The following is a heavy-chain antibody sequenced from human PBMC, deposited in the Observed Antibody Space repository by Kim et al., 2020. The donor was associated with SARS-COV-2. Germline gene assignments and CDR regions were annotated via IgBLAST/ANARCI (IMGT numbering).Heavy chain of an antibody. CDR2: IRSKVNGYAT. CDR3: TRVPGTTLAFWYAFDI. V-gene: IGHV3-73*01. D-gene: IGHD1-1*01. J-gene: IGHJ3*02. Sequence: GGSLRLSCVASGFPFSYSSIHCVRRASGKGLDCVGRIRSKVNGYATAYSASVIGRFTISRDDSRNTAYLQMNSLKTEYTAVYHCTRVPGTTLAFWYAFDIWGQGKMVAVSS. CDR1: GFPFSYSS.